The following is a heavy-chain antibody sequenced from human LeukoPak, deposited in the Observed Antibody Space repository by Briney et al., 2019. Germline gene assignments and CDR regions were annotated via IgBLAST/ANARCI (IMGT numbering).Heavy chain of an antibody. J-gene: IGHJ4*02. CDR1: GYTFTGYY. Sequence: PGASVKLSFKASGYTFTGYYMNWVRQAPGQGLEWMGWINPNSGGTNYTQKFQGRVTMTRDTSISTAYMELSRLGSDDTAMYYCARGGGAADYWGQGTLVTVSS. CDR2: INPNSGGT. D-gene: IGHD3-16*01. CDR3: ARGGGAADY. V-gene: IGHV1-2*02.